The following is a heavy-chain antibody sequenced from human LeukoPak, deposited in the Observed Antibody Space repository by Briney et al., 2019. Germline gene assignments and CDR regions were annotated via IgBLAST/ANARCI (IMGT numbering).Heavy chain of an antibody. D-gene: IGHD2-15*01. CDR2: INAGNGNT. J-gene: IGHJ4*02. Sequence: GASVKVSCKASGYTFTSYAMHWVRQAPGQRLEWMGWINAGNGNTKYSQKFQGRVTITRDTSASTAYMELSSLRSEDTAVYHCARVGGYCSGGSCYSGYFDYWGQGTLVTVSS. V-gene: IGHV1-3*01. CDR1: GYTFTSYA. CDR3: ARVGGYCSGGSCYSGYFDY.